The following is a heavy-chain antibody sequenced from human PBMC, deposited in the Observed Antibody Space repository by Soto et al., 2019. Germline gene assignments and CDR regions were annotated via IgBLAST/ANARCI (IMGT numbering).Heavy chain of an antibody. Sequence: SETLSLTCTVSGGSISSSSYHWGWIRQPPGKGLEWIGSIYYSGSTYYNPSLKSRVTISVDTSKNQFSLKLSSVTAADTAVYYCAREKVTWKSAARGWFDPWGQGTLVTVS. D-gene: IGHD6-6*01. CDR2: IYYSGST. CDR1: GGSISSSSYH. V-gene: IGHV4-39*02. J-gene: IGHJ5*02. CDR3: AREKVTWKSAARGWFDP.